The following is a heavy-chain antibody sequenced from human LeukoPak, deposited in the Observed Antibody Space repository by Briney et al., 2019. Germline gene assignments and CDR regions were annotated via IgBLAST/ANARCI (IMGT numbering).Heavy chain of an antibody. CDR2: ISGSGGST. Sequence: GGSLRLSCAASGFTFSSYAMSWVRQAPGKGLEWVSAISGSGGSTYYADSVKGRFTISRDNSKNTLYLQMNSLRAEDTAVYYCAKRVNDLWSGYYLDYWGQGTLVTVSS. D-gene: IGHD3-3*01. J-gene: IGHJ4*02. V-gene: IGHV3-23*01. CDR3: AKRVNDLWSGYYLDY. CDR1: GFTFSSYA.